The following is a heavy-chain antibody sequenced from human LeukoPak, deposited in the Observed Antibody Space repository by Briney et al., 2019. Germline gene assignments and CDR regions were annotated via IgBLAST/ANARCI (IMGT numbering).Heavy chain of an antibody. J-gene: IGHJ4*02. CDR3: ATTVLGYCSGGSCYEFDY. Sequence: SETLSLTCTVSGGSISSYYWSWIRQPPGKGLEWIGYIYYSGSTNYNPSLKSRVTISVDTSKNQFSLKLSSVTAADTAVYYCATTVLGYCSGGSCYEFDYWGQGTLVTVSS. V-gene: IGHV4-59*01. CDR1: GGSISSYY. D-gene: IGHD2-15*01. CDR2: IYYSGST.